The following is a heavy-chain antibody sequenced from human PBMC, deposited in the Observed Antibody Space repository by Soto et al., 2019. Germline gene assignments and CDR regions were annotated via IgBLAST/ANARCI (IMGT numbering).Heavy chain of an antibody. CDR2: MNPNSGNT. J-gene: IGHJ6*02. D-gene: IGHD6-13*01. CDR3: ASRGTIAAAGNDFYYYYGMDV. Sequence: GASVKVSCKASGGTFSSYAISWVRQAPGQGLEWMGWMNPNSGNTGYAQKFQGRVTITRNTSISTAYMELSSLRSEDTAVYYCASRGTIAAAGNDFYYYYGMDVWGQGTTVTVSS. V-gene: IGHV1-8*02. CDR1: GGTFSSYA.